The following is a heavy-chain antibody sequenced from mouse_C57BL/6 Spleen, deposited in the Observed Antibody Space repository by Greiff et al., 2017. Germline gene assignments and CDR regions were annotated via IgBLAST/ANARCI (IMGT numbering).Heavy chain of an antibody. D-gene: IGHD1-1*01. Sequence: QVQLKQSGPGILQPSQTLSLTCSFSGFSLSTFGMGVGWLRQPSGKGLEWLAHIWWDDDKYSNPALKSRHTISKVTSKNQVFHMVANVATADTATYYCARMRDYGSSYVDDWGQGTTLTVSS. CDR3: ARMRDYGSSYVDD. V-gene: IGHV8-8*01. J-gene: IGHJ2*01. CDR2: IWWDDDK. CDR1: GFSLSTFGMG.